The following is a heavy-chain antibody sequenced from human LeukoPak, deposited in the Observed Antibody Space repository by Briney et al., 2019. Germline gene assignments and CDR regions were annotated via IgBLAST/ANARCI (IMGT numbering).Heavy chain of an antibody. J-gene: IGHJ4*02. Sequence: ASVKVSCKASGYTFTSYGISWVRQAPGQGLEWMGWISAYNGNTNYAQKLQGRVTMTTDTSTSTAYMELRSLRSDDTAVYYCARDHPGNYYDILTGYYKGWDYFDYWGQGTLATVSS. D-gene: IGHD3-9*01. CDR1: GYTFTSYG. CDR2: ISAYNGNT. CDR3: ARDHPGNYYDILTGYYKGWDYFDY. V-gene: IGHV1-18*01.